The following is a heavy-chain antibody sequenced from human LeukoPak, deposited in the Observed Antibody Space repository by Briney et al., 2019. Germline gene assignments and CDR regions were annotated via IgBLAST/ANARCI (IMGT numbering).Heavy chain of an antibody. J-gene: IGHJ4*02. Sequence: GASVKVSCKASGGTFSSYTISWVRQAPGQGLEWMGRIIPILGIANYAQKFQGRVTITADKSTSTAYMELSSLRSEDTAVYYCARDRGDSYGYLHYWGQGTLVTVSS. V-gene: IGHV1-69*04. CDR1: GGTFSSYT. CDR3: ARDRGDSYGYLHY. D-gene: IGHD5-18*01. CDR2: IIPILGIA.